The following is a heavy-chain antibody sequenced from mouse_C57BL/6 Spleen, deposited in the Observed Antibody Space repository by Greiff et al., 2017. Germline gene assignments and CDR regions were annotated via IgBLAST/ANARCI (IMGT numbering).Heavy chain of an antibody. Sequence: VQLQQPGAELVRPGSSVKLSCKASGYTFTSYWMDWVKQRPGQGLEWIGNIYPSDSETHYNQKFKDKATLTVDKSSSTAYMQLSSLTSEDSAVYYCARFIRAMDYWGQGTSVTVSS. CDR3: ARFIRAMDY. J-gene: IGHJ4*01. D-gene: IGHD1-1*01. CDR2: IYPSDSET. V-gene: IGHV1-61*01. CDR1: GYTFTSYW.